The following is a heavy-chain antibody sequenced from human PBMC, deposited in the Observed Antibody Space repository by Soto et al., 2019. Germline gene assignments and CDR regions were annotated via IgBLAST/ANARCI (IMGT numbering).Heavy chain of an antibody. CDR1: GFTFSAFR. Sequence: XGSLRLSCAASGFTFSAFRMYWVRQAPGKGLEWVASITSSSNYIYYGDSMRGRVTISRDNAKNSLYLQMNSLRAEDTAVYYCPRESGSGWLIFDDWGQGSLVTVSS. CDR2: ITSSSNYI. V-gene: IGHV3-21*01. J-gene: IGHJ4*02. D-gene: IGHD6-19*01. CDR3: PRESGSGWLIFDD.